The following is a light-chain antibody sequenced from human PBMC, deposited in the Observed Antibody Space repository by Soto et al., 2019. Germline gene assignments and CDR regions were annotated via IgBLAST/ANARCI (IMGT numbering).Light chain of an antibody. CDR3: QHYGSSPFT. CDR1: QSVSSSY. J-gene: IGKJ3*01. V-gene: IGKV3-20*01. Sequence: EIVLTQSPGTLSLSPGERATLSCRASQSVSSSYLAWFQQIPGQAPRLLIHGTFSRATGIPDRFSGSGSGTDFTLTISRMESEDFAVYYCQHYGSSPFTFGPGTKVDIK. CDR2: GTF.